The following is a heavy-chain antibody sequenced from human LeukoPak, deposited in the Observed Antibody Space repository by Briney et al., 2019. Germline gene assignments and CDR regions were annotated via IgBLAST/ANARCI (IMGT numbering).Heavy chain of an antibody. D-gene: IGHD3-3*01. J-gene: IGHJ4*02. CDR2: IIPIFGTA. Sequence: ASVKVSCKASGYTFTSYDINWVRQATGQGLEWMGGIIPIFGTANYAQKFQGRVTITADESTSTAYMELSSLRSEDTAVYYCARGRFLDYWGQGTLVTVSS. CDR1: GYTFTSYD. V-gene: IGHV1-69*13. CDR3: ARGRFLDY.